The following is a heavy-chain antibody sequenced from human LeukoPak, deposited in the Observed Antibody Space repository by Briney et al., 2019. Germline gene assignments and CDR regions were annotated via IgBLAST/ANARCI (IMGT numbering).Heavy chain of an antibody. D-gene: IGHD3-22*01. Sequence: GESLKISCKGSGYSFTSYWIGWVRQMPGKGLEWMGIIYPGDSDTRYSPSFQGQVTISADKSISTAYLQWSSMKASDTAMYYWSRGGPYDSSGYDGYYFDYWGQGTLVTVSS. J-gene: IGHJ4*02. CDR3: SRGGPYDSSGYDGYYFDY. CDR2: IYPGDSDT. V-gene: IGHV5-51*03. CDR1: GYSFTSYW.